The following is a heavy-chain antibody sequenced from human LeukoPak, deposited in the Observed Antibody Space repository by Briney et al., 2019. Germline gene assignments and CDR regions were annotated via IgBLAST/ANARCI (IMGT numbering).Heavy chain of an antibody. CDR3: ASVMKYYYYYMDV. CDR1: GFTFSSYW. D-gene: IGHD3-16*01. J-gene: IGHJ6*03. V-gene: IGHV3-7*01. Sequence: GGSLRLSCAASGFTFSSYWMSWVRQAPGKGLEWVANIKQDGSEKYYVDSVKGRFTISRDNAKNSLYLQMNSLRAEDAAVYYCASVMKYYYYYMDVWSKGTTVTVSS. CDR2: IKQDGSEK.